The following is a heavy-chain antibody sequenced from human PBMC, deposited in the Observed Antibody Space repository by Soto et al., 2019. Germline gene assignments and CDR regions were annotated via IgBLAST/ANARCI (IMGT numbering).Heavy chain of an antibody. V-gene: IGHV5-51*01. J-gene: IGHJ4*02. D-gene: IGHD3-3*01. Sequence: PGESLKISCKGSGYSFTSYWIGWVRQMPGKGLEWMGIIYPGDSDTRYSPSFRGQVTISADKSISTAYLQWSSLKASDTAMYYCALTFWFLRGPFDYWGQGTLVTVSS. CDR1: GYSFTSYW. CDR2: IYPGDSDT. CDR3: ALTFWFLRGPFDY.